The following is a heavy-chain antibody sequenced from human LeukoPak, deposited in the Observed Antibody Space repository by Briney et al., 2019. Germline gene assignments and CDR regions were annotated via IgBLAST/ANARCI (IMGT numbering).Heavy chain of an antibody. CDR3: ARESRIAARQRYNWFDP. CDR2: INPNSGGT. D-gene: IGHD6-6*01. J-gene: IGHJ5*02. Sequence: ASVKVSCKASGYTFTGYYMHWVRQVPGQGLEWMGWINPNSGGTNYAQEFQGRVTMTRDTSISTAYMELSRLRSDDTAVYYCARESRIAARQRYNWFDPWGQGSLVTVSS. CDR1: GYTFTGYY. V-gene: IGHV1-2*02.